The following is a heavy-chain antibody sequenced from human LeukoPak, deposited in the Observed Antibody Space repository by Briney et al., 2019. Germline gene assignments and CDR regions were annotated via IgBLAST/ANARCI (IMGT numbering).Heavy chain of an antibody. J-gene: IGHJ4*02. D-gene: IGHD5-24*01. Sequence: PSETLSLTCTVSGGSISSYYWSWIRQPPGQGLEWIGYIYYSGSTNYNPSLKSRVTISLDTSKNQFSLKLSSVTAADTAAYFCARGSGERWLPQYFFDYWGQGTLVTVSS. V-gene: IGHV4-59*01. CDR1: GGSISSYY. CDR2: IYYSGST. CDR3: ARGSGERWLPQYFFDY.